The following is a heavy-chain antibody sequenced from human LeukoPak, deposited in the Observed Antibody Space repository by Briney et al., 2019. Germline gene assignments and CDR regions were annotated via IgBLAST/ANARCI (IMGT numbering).Heavy chain of an antibody. D-gene: IGHD1-1*01. CDR2: ISGSNSYI. CDR3: ARALTTLTYEGY. CDR1: GFTFTKAY. V-gene: IGHV3-21*01. J-gene: IGHJ4*02. Sequence: GGSLRLSCAASGFTFTKAYMSWVRQAPGKGLEWVSSISGSNSYIFYADSVKGRFTVSRDNAKDSLYLQMNSLRAEDTAVYYCARALTTLTYEGYWGQGTLVTVSS.